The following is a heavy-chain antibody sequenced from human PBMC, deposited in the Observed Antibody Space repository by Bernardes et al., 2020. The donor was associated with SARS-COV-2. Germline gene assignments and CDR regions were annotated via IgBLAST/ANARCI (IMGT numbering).Heavy chain of an antibody. CDR3: ARGTYCTSGSCYNDFHWFDP. CDR1: GDSLRSGDYY. J-gene: IGHJ5*02. Sequence: SETLSLTCTVSGDSLRSGDYYWSWIRQPPGKGLEWIGHSYNRGTTYYNTSLKSRVSISIDKSKNQVSLELNSVTASDTAVYYCARGTYCTSGSCYNDFHWFDPWGQGALVTVSS. CDR2: SYNRGTT. V-gene: IGHV4-30-4*01. D-gene: IGHD2-2*02.